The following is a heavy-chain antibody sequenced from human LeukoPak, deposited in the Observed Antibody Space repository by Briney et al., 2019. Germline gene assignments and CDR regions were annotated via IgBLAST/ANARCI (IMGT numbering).Heavy chain of an antibody. V-gene: IGHV1-18*01. Sequence: ASVKVSCKASGYTFTSYGISWVRQAPGQGLEWVGWISDHKGNTNYAQKLQGRVTMTTDISTSTAYMELRSLRSDDTAVYYCAREVDSLYGMDVWGQGTTVTV. CDR1: GYTFTSYG. CDR2: ISDHKGNT. CDR3: AREVDSLYGMDV. J-gene: IGHJ6*02. D-gene: IGHD5-12*01.